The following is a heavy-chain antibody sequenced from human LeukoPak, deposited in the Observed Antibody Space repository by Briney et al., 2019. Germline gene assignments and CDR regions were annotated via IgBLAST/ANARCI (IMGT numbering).Heavy chain of an antibody. CDR2: IKQDGSEK. CDR3: ARVITMVRGALDY. CDR1: GFSFSNYA. D-gene: IGHD3-10*01. Sequence: GGSLRLSCAASGFSFSNYAMTWVRQAPGKGLEWVANIKQDGSEKYYVDSVKGRFTISRDHAKNSLYLQMNSLRAEDTAVYYCARVITMVRGALDYWGQGTLVTVSS. J-gene: IGHJ4*02. V-gene: IGHV3-7*04.